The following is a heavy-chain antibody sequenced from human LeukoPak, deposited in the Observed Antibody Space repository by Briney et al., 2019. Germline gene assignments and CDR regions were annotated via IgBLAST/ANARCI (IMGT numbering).Heavy chain of an antibody. D-gene: IGHD1-26*01. CDR2: ISGSGGST. CDR3: AKMSGSYYGGAGY. Sequence: GGTLRLSCAASGFTFSSYGMSWVRQAPGKGLEWVSAISGSGGSTYYADSVKGRFTISRDNSKNTLYLQMNSLRAEDTAVYYCAKMSGSYYGGAGYWGQGTLVTVSS. CDR1: GFTFSSYG. J-gene: IGHJ4*02. V-gene: IGHV3-23*01.